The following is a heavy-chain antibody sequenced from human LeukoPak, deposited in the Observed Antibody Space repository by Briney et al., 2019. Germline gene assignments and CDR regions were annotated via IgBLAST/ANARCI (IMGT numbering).Heavy chain of an antibody. V-gene: IGHV3-11*01. CDR1: GFTFSDYY. D-gene: IGHD2-15*01. Sequence: GGFLRLSCAASGFTFSDYYMSWIRQAPGKGLEWVPYISSSGSTIYYADSVKGRFTISRDNAKNSLYLQMNSLRAEDTAVYYCARDKSPIQDLAFDIWGQGTMVTVSS. J-gene: IGHJ3*02. CDR2: ISSSGSTI. CDR3: ARDKSPIQDLAFDI.